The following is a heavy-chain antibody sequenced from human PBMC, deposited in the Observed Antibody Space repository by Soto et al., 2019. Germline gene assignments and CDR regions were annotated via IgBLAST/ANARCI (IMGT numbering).Heavy chain of an antibody. CDR1: GFTFSGYN. CDR2: ISSSSSTK. J-gene: IGHJ5*02. Sequence: SGGSLRLSCAASGFTFSGYNMNWVRQAPGKGLEWVSYISSSSSTKYYADSVKGRFTISRDNPKNSLYLQMNSLRDEDTAVYYCARDLGYCVSTSCYLFDPWGQGTLVTVSS. D-gene: IGHD2-2*03. CDR3: ARDLGYCVSTSCYLFDP. V-gene: IGHV3-48*02.